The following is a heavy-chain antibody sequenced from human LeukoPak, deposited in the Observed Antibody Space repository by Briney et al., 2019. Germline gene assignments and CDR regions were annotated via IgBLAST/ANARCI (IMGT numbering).Heavy chain of an antibody. D-gene: IGHD3-3*01. CDR2: INPNSGGT. Sequence: ASVKVSCKASGYTFTGYYTHWVRQAPGQGLEWMGWINPNSGGTNYAQKFQGRVTMTRDTFISTAYMELSRLRSDDTAVYYCAVKLRFLEWGYNQRFDYWGQGTLVTVSS. CDR3: AVKLRFLEWGYNQRFDY. J-gene: IGHJ4*02. V-gene: IGHV1-2*02. CDR1: GYTFTGYY.